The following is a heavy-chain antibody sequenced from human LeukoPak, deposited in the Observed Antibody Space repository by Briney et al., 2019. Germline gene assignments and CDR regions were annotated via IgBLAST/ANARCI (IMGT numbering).Heavy chain of an antibody. Sequence: PSETLSLTCTVSGGSISSYYWSRIRQPPGKGLEWTGYIYHSGSTYYNPSLKSRVTISVDRSKNQFSLKLSSVTAADTAVYYCARARVVVPAAVPPPCFDPWGQGTLVTVSS. CDR3: ARARVVVPAAVPPPCFDP. V-gene: IGHV4-59*12. D-gene: IGHD2-2*01. CDR2: IYHSGST. CDR1: GGSISSYY. J-gene: IGHJ5*02.